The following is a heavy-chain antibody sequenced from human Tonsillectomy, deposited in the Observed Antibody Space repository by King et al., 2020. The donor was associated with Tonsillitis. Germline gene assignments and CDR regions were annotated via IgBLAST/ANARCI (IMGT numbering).Heavy chain of an antibody. J-gene: IGHJ4*02. V-gene: IGHV4-4*02. D-gene: IGHD5-18*01. CDR1: GGSFSGSYL. Sequence: QLQESGPGLVKPSGTLSLTCDVSGGSFSGSYLWSWVRQPPGKVLEWIWEIYHSGSTNYHPSLKSRVTISVDKSKNLFSLKLRSVTAADTAVYYCAGADLYSYVYEIGYWGQGTLVTVSS. CDR2: IYHSGST. CDR3: AGADLYSYVYEIGY.